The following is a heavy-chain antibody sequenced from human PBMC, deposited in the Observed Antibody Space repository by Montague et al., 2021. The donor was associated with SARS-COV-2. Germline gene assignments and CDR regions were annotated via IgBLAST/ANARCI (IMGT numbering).Heavy chain of an antibody. CDR1: GGSISSGSYY. Sequence: TLSLTCTVPGGSISSGSYYWNWIRQPAGKGLEWIGRIYTSGSTNYXXXLKSRVTISVDTSRNQFSLKLSSVTAADTAVYYCARESLHLTGYYNDYFDYWGQGTLVTVSS. CDR3: ARESLHLTGYYNDYFDY. V-gene: IGHV4-61*02. CDR2: IYTSGST. D-gene: IGHD3-9*01. J-gene: IGHJ4*02.